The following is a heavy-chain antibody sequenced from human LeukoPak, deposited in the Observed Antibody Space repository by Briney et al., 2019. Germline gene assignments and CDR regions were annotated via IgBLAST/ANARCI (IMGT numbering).Heavy chain of an antibody. CDR2: IIPILNVP. Sequence: AASVKVSCKASGGTFSDYSISWVRQAPGQGLERMGRIIPILNVPNYAQKFEGRVTITADKSTSTAYMELSSLKSEDTAVYFCARDRPRARYFDYWGQGTLVTVSS. D-gene: IGHD2-15*01. CDR3: ARDRPRARYFDY. J-gene: IGHJ4*02. V-gene: IGHV1-69*04. CDR1: GGTFSDYS.